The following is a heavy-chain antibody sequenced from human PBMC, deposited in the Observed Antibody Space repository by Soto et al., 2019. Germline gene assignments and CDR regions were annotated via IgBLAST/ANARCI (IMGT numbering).Heavy chain of an antibody. CDR2: ISSSSSYI. V-gene: IGHV3-21*01. CDR3: ARDYDFWSGKPPFDY. CDR1: GFTFSSYS. Sequence: GSLRLSCAASGFTFSSYSMNWVRQAPGKGLEWVSSISSSSSYIYYADSVKGRFTISRDNAKNSLYLQMNSLRAEDTAVYYCARDYDFWSGKPPFDYWGQGTLVTVSS. J-gene: IGHJ4*02. D-gene: IGHD3-3*01.